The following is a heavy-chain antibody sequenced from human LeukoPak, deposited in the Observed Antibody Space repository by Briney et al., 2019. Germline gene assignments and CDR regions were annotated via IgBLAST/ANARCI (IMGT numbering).Heavy chain of an antibody. CDR2: IRVYDGDT. CDR3: ARTPSLNWSLGLDP. D-gene: IGHD7-27*01. V-gene: IGHV1-18*01. CDR1: GYIFRSYG. J-gene: IGHJ5*02. Sequence: ASVKVSCTASGYIFRSYGFAWVRQAPGQGLEWMGWIRVYDGDTNIAQKLQGRVTMTTDTSTSTAYMELRSLRSDDTAVYYCARTPSLNWSLGLDPWGQGTLVTVSS.